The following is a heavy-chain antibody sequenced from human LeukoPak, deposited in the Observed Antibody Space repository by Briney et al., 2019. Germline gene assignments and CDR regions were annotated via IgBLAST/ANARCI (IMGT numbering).Heavy chain of an antibody. Sequence: GGSLRLSCAASGFTFNDHGMHWVRQAPGRGREGGEVMWDDGSNKYYADSVKGRFTICRDNSQNTLYLQMNRLRAEDTAVYYCASAEVVVAASAFDYWGQGTLVPVSS. CDR2: MWDDGSNK. CDR1: GFTFNDHG. D-gene: IGHD2-15*01. J-gene: IGHJ4*02. CDR3: ASAEVVVAASAFDY. V-gene: IGHV3-33*08.